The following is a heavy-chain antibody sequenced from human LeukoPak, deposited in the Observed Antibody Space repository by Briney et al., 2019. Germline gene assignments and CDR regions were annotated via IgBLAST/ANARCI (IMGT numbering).Heavy chain of an antibody. CDR3: AREIIGSQGHISRHPQHFDF. CDR2: MFYSGTS. D-gene: IGHD1-26*01. Sequence: SETLSLTCTVSHGSISSSSYFWGWIRQPPGKGLEWIGSMFYSGTSFYNPSLKSRVTISVDTSKNQVSLKLSSVTAADTAVYYCAREIIGSQGHISRHPQHFDFWGQGTLVTVSS. CDR1: HGSISSSSYF. V-gene: IGHV4-39*07. J-gene: IGHJ4*02.